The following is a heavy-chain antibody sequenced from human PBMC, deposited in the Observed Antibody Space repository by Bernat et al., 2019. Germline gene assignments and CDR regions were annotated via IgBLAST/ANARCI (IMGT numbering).Heavy chain of an antibody. Sequence: VQLVESGGGLVQPGGSLRLSCAVSGFTFSTFWMTWVRQAPGKGLEWVANIKSDGSEKYYVDSVKGRFTISRDNGRDSLYLQMNSLRAEDTAVYYCARAYYWGQGTLVTVSS. D-gene: IGHD3-16*01. CDR1: GFTFSTFW. J-gene: IGHJ4*02. CDR2: IKSDGSEK. V-gene: IGHV3-7*01. CDR3: ARAYY.